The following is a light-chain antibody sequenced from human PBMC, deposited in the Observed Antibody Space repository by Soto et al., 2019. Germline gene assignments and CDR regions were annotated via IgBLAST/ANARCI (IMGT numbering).Light chain of an antibody. CDR2: DVI. V-gene: IGLV2-18*02. CDR1: SSDIGSYDR. CDR3: SSFTSSSTYV. Sequence: QAALTEPPTVTGSPGQAVAISKNGASSDIGSYDRVSWYQQPPGTSPKLIIYDVINRPSGVPDRFSGAKSGNTASLTISGLQTEDEADYYCSSFTSSSTYVFGTGTKAPS. J-gene: IGLJ1*01.